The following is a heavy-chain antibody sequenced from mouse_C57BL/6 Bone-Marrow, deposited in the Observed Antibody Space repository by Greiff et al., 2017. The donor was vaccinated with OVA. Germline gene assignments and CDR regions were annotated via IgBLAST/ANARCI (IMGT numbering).Heavy chain of an antibody. J-gene: IGHJ2*01. V-gene: IGHV5-6*01. CDR1: GFTFSSYG. CDR2: ISSGGSYT. D-gene: IGHD1-1*01. CDR3: ARHGDYGRFFDY. Sequence: EVMLVESGGDLVKPGGSLKLSCAASGFTFSSYGMSWVRQTPDKRLEWVATISSGGSYTYYPDSVKGRFTISRDNAKNTLYLQMSSLKSEDTAMYYCARHGDYGRFFDYWGQGTTLTVSS.